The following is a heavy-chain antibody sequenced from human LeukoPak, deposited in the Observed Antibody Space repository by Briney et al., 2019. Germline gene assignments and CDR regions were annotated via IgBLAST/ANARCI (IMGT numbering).Heavy chain of an antibody. J-gene: IGHJ4*02. CDR3: ARASSWGSYFDY. V-gene: IGHV1-69*13. CDR2: IIPIFGTA. D-gene: IGHD3-16*01. Sequence: GASVKVSCKASGGTFSSYAISWVRQAPGQGLEWMGGIIPIFGTANYAQKFQGRVTITADESTSTAYMELSSLRSDDTAVYYCARASSWGSYFDYWGQGTLVTVSS. CDR1: GGTFSSYA.